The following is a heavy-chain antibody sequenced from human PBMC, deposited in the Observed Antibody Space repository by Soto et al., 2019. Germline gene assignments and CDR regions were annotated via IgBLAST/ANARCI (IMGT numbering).Heavy chain of an antibody. CDR3: ARAYDTRRYYYGMDV. J-gene: IGHJ6*02. D-gene: IGHD3-9*01. V-gene: IGHV4-30-2*01. CDR1: GGSISSGGYS. CDR2: IYHSGST. Sequence: SETLSLTCTVSGGSISSGGYSWSWIRQPPGKGLEWIGYIYHSGSTYYNPSLKSRVTISVARSKNQFSLKLSSLTAADTAVYYCARAYDTRRYYYGMDVWGQGTTVTVSS.